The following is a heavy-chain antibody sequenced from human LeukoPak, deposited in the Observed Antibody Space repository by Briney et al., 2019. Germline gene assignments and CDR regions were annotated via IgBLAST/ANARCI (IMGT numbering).Heavy chain of an antibody. CDR1: GYTFTGYY. D-gene: IGHD5-12*01. CDR3: ARDYGYDALYMDV. Sequence: ASVKVSCKASGYTFTGYYMHWVRQAPGQGLEWMGWINPNSGGTNYAKKFQGRVTMTRDTSISTAYMELSRLRSDDTAVYYCARDYGYDALYMDVWGKGTTVTVSS. CDR2: INPNSGGT. V-gene: IGHV1-2*02. J-gene: IGHJ6*03.